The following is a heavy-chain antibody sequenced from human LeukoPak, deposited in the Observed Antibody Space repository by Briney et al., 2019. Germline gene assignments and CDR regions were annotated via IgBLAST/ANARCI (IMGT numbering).Heavy chain of an antibody. CDR1: GFTFSSYA. CDR2: ISGSGGST. J-gene: IGHJ6*02. D-gene: IGHD6-13*01. CDR3: AKAPRAAAGTYNGMDV. Sequence: PGGSLRLSCAASGFTFSSYAMSWVRQAPGKGLEWVSAISGSGGSTYDADSVKGRFTISRDNSQDTLYLQMNGLRAEDTAVYYCAKAPRAAAGTYNGMDVWGQGTTVTVSS. V-gene: IGHV3-23*01.